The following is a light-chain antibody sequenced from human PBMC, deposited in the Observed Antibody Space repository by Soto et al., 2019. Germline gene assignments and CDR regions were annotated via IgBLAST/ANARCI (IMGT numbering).Light chain of an antibody. CDR3: QQCSEWPWT. CDR2: DAS. CDR1: QSVSSY. Sequence: TKFPPIVPLPPRARATLSGRASQSVSSYLAWYQQKPGQAPRLLIYDASTRATGIPARFSGSGSGTDFTLTISSLQPEDFAVYYCQQCSEWPWTFGQGTKVDI. V-gene: IGKV3-11*01. J-gene: IGKJ1*01.